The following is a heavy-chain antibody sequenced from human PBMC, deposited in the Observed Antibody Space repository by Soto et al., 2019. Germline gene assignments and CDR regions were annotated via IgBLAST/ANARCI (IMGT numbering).Heavy chain of an antibody. CDR2: ISNRGGSA. Sequence: GGSLRLSCAASGFTFSSYAMTWVRQAPGKGLEWVATISNRGGSATYADSVKGRFTISRDNSRKTLHLQMTTLRVEDTAIYFCVRDLRGEYDDWGQGALVTVSS. J-gene: IGHJ4*02. CDR1: GFTFSSYA. D-gene: IGHD3-10*01. V-gene: IGHV3-23*01. CDR3: VRDLRGEYDD.